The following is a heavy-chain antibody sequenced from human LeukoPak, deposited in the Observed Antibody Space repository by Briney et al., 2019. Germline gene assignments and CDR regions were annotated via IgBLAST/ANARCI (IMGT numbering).Heavy chain of an antibody. V-gene: IGHV3-15*01. CDR2: IKSKTDGGTT. Sequence: GGSLRLSCAASGFTIRNAWMSWVRQAPGKGLEWVGRIKSKTDGGTTDYAAPVKGRFTISRDDSKNTLYLQMNSLKTEDTAVYYCTTGYDYVWGSYRYTPPGYWGQGTLVTVSS. D-gene: IGHD3-16*02. J-gene: IGHJ4*02. CDR3: TTGYDYVWGSYRYTPPGY. CDR1: GFTIRNAW.